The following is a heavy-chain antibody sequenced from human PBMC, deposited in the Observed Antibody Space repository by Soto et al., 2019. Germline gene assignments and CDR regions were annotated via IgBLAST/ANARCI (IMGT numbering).Heavy chain of an antibody. CDR3: TTHYYDFWSGYSAVHMDV. D-gene: IGHD3-3*01. Sequence: GGSLILSCAASGFTFSNAWMSWVRQAPGKGLEWVGRIKSKTDGGTTDYAAPVKGRFTISRDDSKNTLYLQMNSLKTEDTAVYYCTTHYYDFWSGYSAVHMDVWGKGTTVTVSS. CDR2: IKSKTDGGTT. V-gene: IGHV3-15*01. CDR1: GFTFSNAW. J-gene: IGHJ6*03.